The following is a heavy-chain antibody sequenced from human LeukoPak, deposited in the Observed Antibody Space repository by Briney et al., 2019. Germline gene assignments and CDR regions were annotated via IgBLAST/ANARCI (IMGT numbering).Heavy chain of an antibody. V-gene: IGHV3-30-3*01. CDR2: ISYDGSNE. Sequence: PGGSLRLSCAASGFTFSSYSMHWVRQPPGKGLEWVALISYDGSNEYYADSVKGRFTISRDNSKNTLYLQVNSLRPEDTAVYYCAKVGAVAAVENWGQGTLVTVSS. J-gene: IGHJ4*02. D-gene: IGHD6-19*01. CDR3: AKVGAVAAVEN. CDR1: GFTFSSYS.